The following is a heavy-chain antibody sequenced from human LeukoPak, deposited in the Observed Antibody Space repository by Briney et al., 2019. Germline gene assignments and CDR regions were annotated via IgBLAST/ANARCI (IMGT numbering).Heavy chain of an antibody. CDR1: GYSFPTYW. D-gene: IGHD1-26*01. CDR3: AGLKWEPSDAFDI. J-gene: IGHJ3*02. V-gene: IGHV5-51*01. CDR2: IYPGDSDT. Sequence: GESLKISCLGSGYSFPTYWIGWVRQMPGKGLEWMGVIYPGDSDTRYSPSFQGQVTISADKSISTAYLQWSSLKASDTAMYYCAGLKWEPSDAFDIWGQGTMVTVYS.